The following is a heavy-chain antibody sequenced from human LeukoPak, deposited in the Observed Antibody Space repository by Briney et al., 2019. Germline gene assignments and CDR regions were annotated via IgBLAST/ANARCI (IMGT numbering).Heavy chain of an antibody. CDR3: TTDFSPNTGPRYDITMVRGVAIGY. Sequence: PGGSLRLSCAASGFTFSNAWMSWVRQAPGKGLEWVGRIKSKTDGGTTDYAAPVKGRFTISRDDSKNTLYLQMNSLKTEDTAVYYCTTDFSPNTGPRYDITMVRGVAIGYWGQGTLVTVSS. V-gene: IGHV3-15*01. CDR2: IKSKTDGGTT. D-gene: IGHD3-10*01. J-gene: IGHJ4*02. CDR1: GFTFSNAW.